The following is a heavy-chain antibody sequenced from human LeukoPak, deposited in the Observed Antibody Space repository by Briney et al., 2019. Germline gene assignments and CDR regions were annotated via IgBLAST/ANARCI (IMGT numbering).Heavy chain of an antibody. CDR2: ISGSGSTI. J-gene: IGHJ4*02. D-gene: IGHD3-22*01. V-gene: IGHV3-48*03. CDR3: ARDRSYYDSSGYYYQPGDY. CDR1: GFTSSSYE. Sequence: PGGSLRLSCAASGFTSSSYEMNWVRQAPGKGLEWISYISGSGSTIYYADSVKGRFTISRDNAKSSLYLQMNSLRAEDTAVYYCARDRSYYDSSGYYYQPGDYWGQGTLVTVSS.